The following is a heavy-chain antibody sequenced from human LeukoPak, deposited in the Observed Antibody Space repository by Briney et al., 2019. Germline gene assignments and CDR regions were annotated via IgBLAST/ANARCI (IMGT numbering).Heavy chain of an antibody. D-gene: IGHD6-19*01. CDR2: IYYSGGT. CDR3: AGQGWTVAGTAGWFDP. J-gene: IGHJ5*02. CDR1: GGSISSYY. Sequence: SETLSLTCTVSGGSISSYYWSWIRQPPGKGLEWIGYIYYSGGTNYNPSLKSRVTISVDTSKNQFSLKLSSVTAADTAVYYCAGQGWTVAGTAGWFDPWGQGTLVTVSS. V-gene: IGHV4-59*08.